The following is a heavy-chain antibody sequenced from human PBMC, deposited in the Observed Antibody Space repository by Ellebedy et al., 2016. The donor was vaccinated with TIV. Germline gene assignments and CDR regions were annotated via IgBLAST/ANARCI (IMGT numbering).Heavy chain of an antibody. CDR3: ARDPIWCSSCVDV. CDR1: GDSVSSNGAT. Sequence: SQTLSLTCVISGDSVSSNGATWNWIRQSPSRGLEWLGRTYYRSKWHYDYAVSVKSRITINPDPSKNQFSLQLNSVTPEDTAVYYGARDPIWCSSCVDVWGQGTTVTVSS. CDR2: TYYRSKWHY. D-gene: IGHD2-2*01. V-gene: IGHV6-1*01. J-gene: IGHJ6*02.